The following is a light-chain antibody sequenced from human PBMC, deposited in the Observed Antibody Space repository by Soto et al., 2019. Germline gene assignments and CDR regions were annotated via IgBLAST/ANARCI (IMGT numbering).Light chain of an antibody. CDR3: CSYASSSSYV. CDR2: EGT. CDR1: TSDVGGYNL. Sequence: QSVLTQRASVSGSPGQSITISCSGATSDVGGYNLVSWYQQHTAKAPKLLIYEGTQRPSGVSSRFSGSKSGNTASLTISGLQAEDEADYYCCSYASSSSYVFGTGTRSPS. V-gene: IGLV2-23*01. J-gene: IGLJ1*01.